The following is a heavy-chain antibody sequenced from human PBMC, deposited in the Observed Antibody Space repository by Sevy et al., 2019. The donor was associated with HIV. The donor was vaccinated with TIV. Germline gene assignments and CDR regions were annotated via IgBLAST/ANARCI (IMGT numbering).Heavy chain of an antibody. CDR3: TRDPTEGIAVAGNWYDP. J-gene: IGHJ5*02. Sequence: GGSLRLSCKASGFTFGDYAMSWFRQAPGEGLEWVGFIRNKAYDGTTEYAASVKGRFTISRDDSKSIAYLQMNSLKTEHTAVYYCTRDPTEGIAVAGNWYDPWGQGTLVTVSS. CDR2: IRNKAYDGTT. CDR1: GFTFGDYA. V-gene: IGHV3-49*03. D-gene: IGHD6-19*01.